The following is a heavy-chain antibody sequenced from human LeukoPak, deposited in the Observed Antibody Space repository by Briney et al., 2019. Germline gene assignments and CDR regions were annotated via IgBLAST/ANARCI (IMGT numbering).Heavy chain of an antibody. Sequence: GGSLRLSCAASGFTFSSYTMKWVRQAPGKGLEWVSYISSSSNTIYYADSVKGRFTISRGNAKNSLYLQMNSLRADDTAVYYCARASGSSSGGWVYYYYMDVWGRGTTVTVSS. J-gene: IGHJ6*03. D-gene: IGHD6-6*01. V-gene: IGHV3-48*01. CDR3: ARASGSSSGGWVYYYYMDV. CDR1: GFTFSSYT. CDR2: ISSSSNTI.